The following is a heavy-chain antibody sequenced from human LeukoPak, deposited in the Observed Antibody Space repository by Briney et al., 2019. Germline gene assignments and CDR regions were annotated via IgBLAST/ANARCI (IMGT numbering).Heavy chain of an antibody. V-gene: IGHV4-34*01. CDR3: ARLRELWYFDL. J-gene: IGHJ2*01. CDR2: INHSGST. Sequence: EWIGEINHSGSTNYNPSLKSRVTISVDTSKNQFSLKLSSVTAADTAVYYCARLRELWYFDLWGRGTLVTVSS. D-gene: IGHD1-7*01.